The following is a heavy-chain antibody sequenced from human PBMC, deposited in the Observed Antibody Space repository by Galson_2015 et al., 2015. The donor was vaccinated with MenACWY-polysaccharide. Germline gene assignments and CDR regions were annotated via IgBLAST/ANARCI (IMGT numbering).Heavy chain of an antibody. J-gene: IGHJ4*02. CDR1: GYTFTDYY. D-gene: IGHD2-2*01. Sequence: SVKVSCKASGYTFTDYYVHWVRQAPGQGLEWMGWIHPNSGGTNYAQKFQGRVTMTRDTSISTAYMELSSLRSDDTAVYYCARVSGVRPAFYWGQGTLVTVSS. CDR2: IHPNSGGT. CDR3: ARVSGVRPAFY. V-gene: IGHV1-2*02.